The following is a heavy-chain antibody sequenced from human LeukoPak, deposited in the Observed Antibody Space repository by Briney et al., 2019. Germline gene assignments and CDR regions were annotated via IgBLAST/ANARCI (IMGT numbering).Heavy chain of an antibody. J-gene: IGHJ4*02. D-gene: IGHD3-22*01. CDR3: AKLPISYDSSGYYSDADY. V-gene: IGHV3-9*01. CDR2: ISWNSGSI. CDR1: GFTFDDYA. Sequence: PGRSLSLSCAASGFTFDDYAMHWVRQAPGKGLEWVSGISWNSGSIGYADSVKVRFTISRDNAKNSLYLQMNSLRAEDTALYYCAKLPISYDSSGYYSDADYWGQGTLVTVSS.